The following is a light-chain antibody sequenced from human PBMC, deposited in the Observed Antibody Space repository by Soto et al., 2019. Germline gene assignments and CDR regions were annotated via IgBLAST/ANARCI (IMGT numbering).Light chain of an antibody. V-gene: IGKV3-20*01. CDR2: GAS. Sequence: EIVLTQSPGTLSLSPGERATLSCRASQSVSSSYLAWYQQKPGQAPRLLIYGASSRATGIRDRFSGSGSGTDFTLTISRLEPEDFAVYYCQQYLFGQGTKV. CDR3: QQYL. CDR1: QSVSSSY. J-gene: IGKJ1*01.